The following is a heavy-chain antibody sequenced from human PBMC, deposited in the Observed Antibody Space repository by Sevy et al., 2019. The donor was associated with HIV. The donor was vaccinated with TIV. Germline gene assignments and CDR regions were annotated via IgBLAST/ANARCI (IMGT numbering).Heavy chain of an antibody. Sequence: GGSLRLSCAASGFTFSSYAMSWVRQAPGKGLEWVSAISGSGGSTYYADSVKGRFTISRDNSKNTLYLQMNSLRAEDTAVYYCAKDLYIEELDSSGYYYVFSHSYFDYWGQGTLVTVSS. D-gene: IGHD3-22*01. CDR2: ISGSGGST. V-gene: IGHV3-23*01. J-gene: IGHJ4*02. CDR1: GFTFSSYA. CDR3: AKDLYIEELDSSGYYYVFSHSYFDY.